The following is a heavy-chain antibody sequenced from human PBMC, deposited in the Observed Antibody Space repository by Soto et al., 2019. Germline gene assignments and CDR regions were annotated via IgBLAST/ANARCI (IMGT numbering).Heavy chain of an antibody. CDR3: ARGGGFDSFDY. CDR2: INHLETT. V-gene: IGHV4-30-2*01. Sequence: SETLSLTCTVSGASITYGAYSWSWIRQTPGKGLEWIGYINHLETTFYNPSFESRLTLSIDRTKNQFSLNLKSMSAADRAVYFCARGGGFDSFDYWGQGILGTVS. CDR1: GASITYGAYS. J-gene: IGHJ4*02. D-gene: IGHD3-10*01.